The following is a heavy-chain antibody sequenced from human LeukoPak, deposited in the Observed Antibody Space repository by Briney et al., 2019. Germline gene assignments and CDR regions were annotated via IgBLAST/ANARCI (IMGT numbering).Heavy chain of an antibody. J-gene: IGHJ4*02. D-gene: IGHD2-2*02. CDR1: GYTFTGYY. CDR3: ASLYDDTSEDIVVVPAAIPPQLTHDY. CDR2: INPNSGGT. Sequence: ASVKVSCKASGYTFTGYYMHWVRQAPGQGLEWMGWINPNSGGTNYAQKFQGRVTMTRDTSISTAYMELSRLRSDDTAVYYCASLYDDTSEDIVVVPAAIPPQLTHDYWGQGTLVTVSS. V-gene: IGHV1-2*02.